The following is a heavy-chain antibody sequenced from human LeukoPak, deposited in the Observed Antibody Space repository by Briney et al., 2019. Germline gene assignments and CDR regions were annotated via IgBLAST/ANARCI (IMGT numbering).Heavy chain of an antibody. CDR2: IYTSGST. CDR1: GGSISSYY. J-gene: IGHJ4*02. CDR3: ARGEGPNENKAAADYYYFDY. V-gene: IGHV4-4*07. D-gene: IGHD6-13*01. Sequence: SETLSLTCTVSGGSISSYYWSWIRQPAGKGLEWIGRIYTSGSTNYNPSLKSRVTMSVDTSKNQFSLKLSSVTAADTAVYYCARGEGPNENKAAADYYYFDYWGQGTLVTVSS.